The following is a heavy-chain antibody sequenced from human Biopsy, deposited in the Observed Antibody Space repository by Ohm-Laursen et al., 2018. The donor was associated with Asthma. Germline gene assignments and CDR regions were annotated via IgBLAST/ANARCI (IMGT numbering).Heavy chain of an antibody. D-gene: IGHD6-6*01. Sequence: SDTLSLTCTVSGDSIRRDYWSWIRQPPGRGLEWVGYIYYSGSTNYNPSLKSRIIISVDASKNQFSLKLNSVTAADTAIYYCAVYSSGGFDYWGQGSLVTVSS. CDR3: AVYSSGGFDY. CDR2: IYYSGST. CDR1: GDSIRRDY. J-gene: IGHJ4*02. V-gene: IGHV4-59*03.